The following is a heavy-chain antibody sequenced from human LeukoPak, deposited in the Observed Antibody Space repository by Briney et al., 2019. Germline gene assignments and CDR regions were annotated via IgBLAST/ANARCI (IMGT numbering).Heavy chain of an antibody. Sequence: GGSLRLSCAGSGFTFRSYAMSWVRQAPGKGLEWVSAISHSSSGTYYVDFVRGRFTISRDNSKNLLYMQMNSLRAEDTAVYYCAKVINSGFYYYFDYWGQGTLVTVSS. J-gene: IGHJ4*02. CDR2: ISHSSSGT. D-gene: IGHD3-22*01. CDR3: AKVINSGFYYYFDY. CDR1: GFTFRSYA. V-gene: IGHV3-23*01.